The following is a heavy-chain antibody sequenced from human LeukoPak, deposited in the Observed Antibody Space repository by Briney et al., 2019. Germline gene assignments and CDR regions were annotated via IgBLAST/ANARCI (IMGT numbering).Heavy chain of an antibody. V-gene: IGHV1-2*02. Sequence: ASVKVSCKASGYTFTAYYMHWVRQASGQGLEWMGWINPNSGGTNYAQNFQGRVTMTRDTSITTAYMELSRLKSDDTALYYCARDRRKLTSSYYYYYNMDVWGQGTTVTVSS. CDR2: INPNSGGT. CDR1: GYTFTAYY. D-gene: IGHD1-7*01. J-gene: IGHJ6*02. CDR3: ARDRRKLTSSYYYYYNMDV.